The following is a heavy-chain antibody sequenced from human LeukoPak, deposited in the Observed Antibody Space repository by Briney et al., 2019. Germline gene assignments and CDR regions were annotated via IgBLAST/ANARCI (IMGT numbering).Heavy chain of an antibody. Sequence: GESLEISCEGSGYSFATYWIVWVRQMPGKGLEWMGSIYPADSDTRYSPSFQGQVTISADRSISTAFLQWSSLKASDTAIYYCARLGIVGATLNYFDSWGQGTLVTVSS. D-gene: IGHD1-26*01. CDR2: IYPADSDT. J-gene: IGHJ4*02. V-gene: IGHV5-51*01. CDR3: ARLGIVGATLNYFDS. CDR1: GYSFATYW.